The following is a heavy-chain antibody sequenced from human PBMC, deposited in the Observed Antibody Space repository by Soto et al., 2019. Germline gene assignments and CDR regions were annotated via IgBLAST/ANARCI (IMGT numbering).Heavy chain of an antibody. J-gene: IGHJ6*02. V-gene: IGHV1-8*01. Sequence: QLQLVQSGAEVKKPGASVKVSCKASGYTFTSYDINWVRQATGQGLEWMGWMNPNIGNTGYAQKFQGRVTRTRNTSISTAYMELSSLRFDDTAVYYCACEGVRGMGVWGQGTTVTVAS. CDR1: GYTFTSYD. D-gene: IGHD3-16*01. CDR3: ACEGVRGMGV. CDR2: MNPNIGNT.